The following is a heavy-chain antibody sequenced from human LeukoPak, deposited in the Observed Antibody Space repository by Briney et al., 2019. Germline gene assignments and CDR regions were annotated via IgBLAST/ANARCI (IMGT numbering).Heavy chain of an antibody. Sequence: SENLSLTRTVSCGSNSRYFWSWVRQPPGKGLEWVGYIYYSGSTNYNPSLKSRVTISVDTSKNQFSLKLSSVTAADTAVYYCARDNPHGVYYYYGMDVWGQGTTVTVSS. J-gene: IGHJ6*02. CDR1: CGSNSRYF. D-gene: IGHD1-14*01. V-gene: IGHV4-59*01. CDR3: ARDNPHGVYYYYGMDV. CDR2: IYYSGST.